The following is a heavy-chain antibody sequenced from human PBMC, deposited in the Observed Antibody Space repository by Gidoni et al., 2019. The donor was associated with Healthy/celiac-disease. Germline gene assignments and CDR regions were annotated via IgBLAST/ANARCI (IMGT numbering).Heavy chain of an antibody. D-gene: IGHD3-22*01. Sequence: EVQLVESGGGLVQPGGSLRLSCAASGFTVSSNYMSWVRQAPGKGLEWVSVIYSGGSTYYADSVKGRFTISRDNSKNTLYLQMNSLRAEDTAVYYCARGVVGGSGYYFFDYWGQGTLVTVSS. V-gene: IGHV3-66*01. J-gene: IGHJ4*02. CDR3: ARGVVGGSGYYFFDY. CDR1: GFTVSSNY. CDR2: IYSGGST.